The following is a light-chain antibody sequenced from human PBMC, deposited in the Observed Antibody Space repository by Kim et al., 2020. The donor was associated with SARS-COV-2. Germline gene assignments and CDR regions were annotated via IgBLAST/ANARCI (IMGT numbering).Light chain of an antibody. CDR3: NSRGSNDNVL. J-gene: IGLJ2*01. CDR2: GKN. CDR1: SLRSYY. V-gene: IGLV3-19*01. Sequence: SSELTQDPAVSVALGQTVRITCQGDSLRSYYATWYHQKPGQAPIVVIYGKNNRPSGIPDRFSGSSSGDTASLTITGTQAGDEADYYCNSRGSNDNVLFGGGTKLTVL.